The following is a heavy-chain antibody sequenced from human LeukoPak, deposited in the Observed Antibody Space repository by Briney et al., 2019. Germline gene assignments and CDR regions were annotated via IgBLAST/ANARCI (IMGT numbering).Heavy chain of an antibody. J-gene: IGHJ6*04. Sequence: GRSLRLSCAASGFTFSSYGMHWVRQAPGQGLEWGAVVSYDGSNKYYADSVKSRFTIYRDNSKNPLYLQMNSLRPEDTAVYYCAREIVATTGAYYYGMDVWGKGTTVTVSS. D-gene: IGHD5-12*01. CDR3: AREIVATTGAYYYGMDV. V-gene: IGHV3-33*05. CDR2: VSYDGSNK. CDR1: GFTFSSYG.